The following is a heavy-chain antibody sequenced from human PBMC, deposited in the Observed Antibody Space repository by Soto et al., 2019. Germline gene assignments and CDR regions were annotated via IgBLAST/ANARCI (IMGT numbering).Heavy chain of an antibody. Sequence: EVQLLESGGGLVQPGGSLRLSCAASRFTFSIYAMTWVRQAPGKGLEWVSAMSGSGDNTYYADSVKGRFTISRDNSKNTLYLQMNSLRAEDTDVYYCEKDQSNSNPLYYFDYWGQGTLVTVSS. V-gene: IGHV3-23*01. J-gene: IGHJ4*02. CDR1: RFTFSIYA. CDR3: EKDQSNSNPLYYFDY. CDR2: MSGSGDNT. D-gene: IGHD4-4*01.